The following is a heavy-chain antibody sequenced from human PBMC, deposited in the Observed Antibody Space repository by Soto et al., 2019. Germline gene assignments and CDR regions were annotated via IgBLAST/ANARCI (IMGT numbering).Heavy chain of an antibody. CDR3: ARGSRYSSSYDWFDP. Sequence: PSETLSLTCTASGGSISSGDYYWSWIRQPPGKGLEWIGYIHYSGRTYYNPSLKSRIIMSVDTSKNQFSLKLSSVTAADTAVYYCARGSRYSSSYDWFDPWGQGTLVTVSS. CDR2: IHYSGRT. J-gene: IGHJ5*02. V-gene: IGHV4-30-4*01. D-gene: IGHD6-19*01. CDR1: GGSISSGDYY.